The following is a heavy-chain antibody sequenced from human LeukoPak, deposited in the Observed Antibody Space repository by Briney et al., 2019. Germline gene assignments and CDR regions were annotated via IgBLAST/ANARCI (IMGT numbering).Heavy chain of an antibody. J-gene: IGHJ4*02. V-gene: IGHV4-34*01. CDR2: INHSGST. CDR1: GGSFSGYY. Sequence: PSETLSLTCAVYGGSFSGYYWSWIRQPPGKGLEWIGEINHSGSTNYNPSLKSRVTISVDTSKNQFSLKLSSVTAADTAMYYCARTIVPAVDFDYWGQGTLVTVSS. CDR3: ARTIVPAVDFDY. D-gene: IGHD2-2*01.